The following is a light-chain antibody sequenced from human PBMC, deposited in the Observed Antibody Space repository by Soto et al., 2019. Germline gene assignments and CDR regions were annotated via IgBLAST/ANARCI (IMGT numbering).Light chain of an antibody. V-gene: IGLV1-47*01. CDR1: SSNIGSNY. CDR3: AAWDDSLSGRGV. J-gene: IGLJ1*01. Sequence: QSALTQPPSASGTPGQRVAISCFGSSSNIGSNYVYWYQQLPGTAPKLLIYRNNQRPSGVPDRFSGSKSGTSASLAISGLRSEDEADYYCAAWDDSLSGRGVFGTGTKVTVL. CDR2: RNN.